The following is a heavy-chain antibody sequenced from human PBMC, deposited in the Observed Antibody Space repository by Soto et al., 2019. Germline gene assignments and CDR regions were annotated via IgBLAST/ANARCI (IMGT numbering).Heavy chain of an antibody. Sequence: PXESLKSSGKGSGYSFTSYWIGWVRQMPGKGLEWMGIIYPGDSDTRYSPSFQGQVTISADKSISTAYLQWSSLKASDTAMYYCARLGAGVSLYYDSSGYPALDYWGQGALVTVSS. CDR2: IYPGDSDT. CDR3: ARLGAGVSLYYDSSGYPALDY. V-gene: IGHV5-51*01. D-gene: IGHD3-22*01. CDR1: GYSFTSYW. J-gene: IGHJ4*02.